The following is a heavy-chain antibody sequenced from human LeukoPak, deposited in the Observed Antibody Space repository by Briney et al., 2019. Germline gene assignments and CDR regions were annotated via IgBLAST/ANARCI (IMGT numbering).Heavy chain of an antibody. V-gene: IGHV4-34*01. CDR3: ARAYRGYSYATGIDH. Sequence: PSETLSLTCAVYGGSFSGYYWSWIRQPPGKGLEWIGEINHSGSTNYNPSLKSRVTISVDTSKNQFSLKLSSVTAADTAVYYCARAYRGYSYATGIDHWGQGTLVTVSS. J-gene: IGHJ4*02. CDR1: GGSFSGYY. CDR2: INHSGST. D-gene: IGHD5-18*01.